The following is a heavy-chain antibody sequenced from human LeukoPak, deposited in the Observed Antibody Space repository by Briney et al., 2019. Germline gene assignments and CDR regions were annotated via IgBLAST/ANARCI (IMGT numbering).Heavy chain of an antibody. CDR2: IYTSGST. D-gene: IGHD5-12*01. V-gene: IGHV4-61*02. CDR1: GGSISSGSYY. J-gene: IGHJ6*03. CDR3: ARATSSYFYYMDV. Sequence: SETLSLTCTVFGGSISSGSYYWSWFRQPAEKGLEGIGRIYTSGSTYYNPSLKSRVTISADTAKNQFSLKVSSVTAADTAVYYCARATSSYFYYMDVWGKGTTVTISS.